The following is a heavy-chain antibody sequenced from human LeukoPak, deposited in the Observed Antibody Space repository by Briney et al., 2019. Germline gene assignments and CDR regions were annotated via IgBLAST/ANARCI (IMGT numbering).Heavy chain of an antibody. CDR3: ARGRYSYGYYFDY. CDR2: IYYSGST. J-gene: IGHJ4*02. CDR1: GGSISSGGYY. D-gene: IGHD5-18*01. Sequence: SETLSLTCTVSGGSISSGGYYWSWIRQHPGKGLEWIGYIYYSGSTYYNPSLKSRVTISVDTSKNQFSLKQSSVTAADTAVYYCARGRYSYGYYFDYWGQGTLVTVSS. V-gene: IGHV4-31*03.